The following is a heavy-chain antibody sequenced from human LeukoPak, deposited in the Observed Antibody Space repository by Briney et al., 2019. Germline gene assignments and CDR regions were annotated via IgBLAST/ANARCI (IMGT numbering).Heavy chain of an antibody. CDR1: GFTFSSYT. CDR2: ISGSRTYI. V-gene: IGHV3-21*06. D-gene: IGHD1-26*01. J-gene: IGHJ3*02. CDR3: AREGGSGSYGAFDI. Sequence: GGSLRLSCAASGFTFSSYTMNWVRQAPGQGLEWVSSISGSRTYIYYADSVKGRFTISRDNAKNSLYLQMNSLRAEDTAVYYCAREGGSGSYGAFDIWGQGTMVTVSS.